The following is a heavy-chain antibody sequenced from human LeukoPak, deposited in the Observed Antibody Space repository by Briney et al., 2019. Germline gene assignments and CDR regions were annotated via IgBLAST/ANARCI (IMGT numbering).Heavy chain of an antibody. CDR2: IKQDGSEK. D-gene: IGHD6-13*01. J-gene: IGHJ4*02. V-gene: IGHV3-7*01. Sequence: PGGSLRLSCAASGFTFSSYWVSWVRQAPGKGLGWVANIKQDGSEKYYVDSVKGRFTISRDNAKNSLYLQMNSLRAEDTAVYYCARGIGSWYWDYWGQGTLVTVSS. CDR1: GFTFSSYW. CDR3: ARGIGSWYWDY.